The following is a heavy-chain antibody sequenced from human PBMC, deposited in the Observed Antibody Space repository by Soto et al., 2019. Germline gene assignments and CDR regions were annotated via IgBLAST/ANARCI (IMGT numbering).Heavy chain of an antibody. J-gene: IGHJ4*02. CDR3: ASLTMVRGVRTYFDY. CDR2: IIPIFGTA. V-gene: IGHV1-69*13. CDR1: GGTFSSYA. Sequence: SVKVSCKASGGTFSSYAISWVRQAPGQGLEWMGGIIPIFGTANYAQKFQGRVTITADESTSTAYMELSSLRSEDTAVYYCASLTMVRGVRTYFDYWGQGTLVTVSS. D-gene: IGHD3-10*01.